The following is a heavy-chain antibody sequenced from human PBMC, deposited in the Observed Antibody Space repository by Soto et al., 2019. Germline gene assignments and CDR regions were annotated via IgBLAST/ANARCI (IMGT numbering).Heavy chain of an antibody. CDR1: GFTFDDYA. D-gene: IGHD6-13*01. Sequence: LRLSCAASGFTFDDYAMHWVRQVPGKGLEWVSGINWNSGSIGYGDSVKGRFAISRDNAKNSLHLQMNSLSAEDTAFYYCVKDESINWYSGHFRHWGQGTLVTVSS. J-gene: IGHJ1*01. CDR3: VKDESINWYSGHFRH. CDR2: INWNSGSI. V-gene: IGHV3-9*01.